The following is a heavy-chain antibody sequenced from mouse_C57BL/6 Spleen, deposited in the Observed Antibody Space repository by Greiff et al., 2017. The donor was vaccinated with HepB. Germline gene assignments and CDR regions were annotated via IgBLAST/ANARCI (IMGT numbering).Heavy chain of an antibody. CDR3: ARYGTVVEIAMDY. CDR1: GYTFTDYN. Sequence: EVQLQQSGPELVKPGASVKMSCKASGYTFTDYNMHWVKQSHGKSLEWIGYINPNNGGTSYNQKFKGKATLTVNKSSSTAYMELRSLTSEDSAVYYCARYGTVVEIAMDYWGQGTSVTVSS. CDR2: INPNNGGT. D-gene: IGHD1-1*01. J-gene: IGHJ4*01. V-gene: IGHV1-22*01.